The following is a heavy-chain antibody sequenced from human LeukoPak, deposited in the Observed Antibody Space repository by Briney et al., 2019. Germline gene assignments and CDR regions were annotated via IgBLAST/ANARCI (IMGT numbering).Heavy chain of an antibody. CDR2: MNPNSGNT. V-gene: IGHV1-8*01. CDR3: ARGWSVYNWFDP. Sequence: ASVKVSCTASGYTFTSYDINWVRQATGQGLEWMGWMNPNSGNTGYAQKFQGRVTMTRNTSISTAYMELSSLRSEDTAVYYCARGWSVYNWFDPWGQGTLVTVSS. D-gene: IGHD2-8*02. CDR1: GYTFTSYD. J-gene: IGHJ5*02.